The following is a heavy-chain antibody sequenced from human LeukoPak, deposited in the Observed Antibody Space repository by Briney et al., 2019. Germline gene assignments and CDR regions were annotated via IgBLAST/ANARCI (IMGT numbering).Heavy chain of an antibody. CDR1: GGSISSYY. CDR3: ARLATRGYSYGGLDY. CDR2: IYTSGST. Sequence: PSETLSLTCTVFGGSISSYYWSWIRQPPGKGLEWIGYIYTSGSTNYNPSLKSRVTISVDTSKNQFSLKLSSVTAADTAVYYCARLATRGYSYGGLDYWGQGTLVTVSS. J-gene: IGHJ4*02. V-gene: IGHV4-4*09. D-gene: IGHD5-18*01.